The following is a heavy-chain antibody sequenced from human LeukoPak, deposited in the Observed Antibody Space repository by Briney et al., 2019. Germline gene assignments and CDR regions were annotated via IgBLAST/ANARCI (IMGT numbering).Heavy chain of an antibody. Sequence: SVKVSCKASGGTFSSYAISWVRQAPGQGLEWMGGIIPIFGTANYAQKFQGRVTITTDESTSTAYMELSSLRSEDTAVYYCARTNSGYYLLDAFDIWGQGTMVTVSS. J-gene: IGHJ3*02. D-gene: IGHD3-22*01. V-gene: IGHV1-69*05. CDR3: ARTNSGYYLLDAFDI. CDR2: IIPIFGTA. CDR1: GGTFSSYA.